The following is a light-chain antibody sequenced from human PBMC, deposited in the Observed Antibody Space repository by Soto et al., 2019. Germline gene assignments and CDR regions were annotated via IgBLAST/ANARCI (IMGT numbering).Light chain of an antibody. Sequence: DLQMTQSPSSLSASVGDRVTITCRASQSISSYLNWYQHKPGKAPKLLIYAASSLQSGVPSRFSGSGSGTDFPLTISSLQPEDFATYYCQQSYSTPRTFGQGTKVEIK. CDR2: AAS. J-gene: IGKJ1*01. CDR1: QSISSY. CDR3: QQSYSTPRT. V-gene: IGKV1-39*01.